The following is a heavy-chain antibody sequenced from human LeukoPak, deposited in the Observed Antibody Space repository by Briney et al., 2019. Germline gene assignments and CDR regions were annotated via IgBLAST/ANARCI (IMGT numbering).Heavy chain of an antibody. D-gene: IGHD3-9*01. CDR3: AKDYYDIFGGTYDY. CDR2: ISGSAADT. CDR1: GFTFSSYA. V-gene: IGHV3-23*01. J-gene: IGHJ4*02. Sequence: PGGSLRLSCAASGFTFSSYAMSWVRQAPGKGLEWVSVISGSAADTYYADSVKGRFTISRDNSKNTLYLQMNSLRAEDTAVYYCAKDYYDIFGGTYDYWGQGTLVTVSS.